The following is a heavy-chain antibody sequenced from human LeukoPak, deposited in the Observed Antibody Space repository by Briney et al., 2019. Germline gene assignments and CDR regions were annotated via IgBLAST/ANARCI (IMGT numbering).Heavy chain of an antibody. J-gene: IGHJ4*02. CDR1: GFTFSSYA. CDR2: ISYDGSNK. D-gene: IGHD6-6*01. Sequence: PGRSLRLSCAASGFTFSSYAMHWVRQAPGKGLEWVAVISYDGSNKYYADSVKGRFTISRDNSKNTLYPQMNSLRAEDTAVYYCARSRQLGGYYFDYWGQGTLVTVPS. CDR3: ARSRQLGGYYFDY. V-gene: IGHV3-30-3*01.